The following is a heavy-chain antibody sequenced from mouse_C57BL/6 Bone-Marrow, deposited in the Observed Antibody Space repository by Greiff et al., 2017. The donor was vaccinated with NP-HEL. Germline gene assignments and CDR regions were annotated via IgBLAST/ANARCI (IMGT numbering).Heavy chain of an antibody. CDR1: GFTFSSYA. CDR3: AREDSNYVHWYYDV. V-gene: IGHV5-4*01. CDR2: ISDGGSYT. J-gene: IGHJ1*03. D-gene: IGHD2-5*01. Sequence: EVNVVESGGGLVKPGGSLKLSCAASGFTFSSYAMSWVRQTPEKRLEWVATISDGGSYTYYPDNVKGRFTISRDNAKNNLYLQMSHLKSEDTAMYYCAREDSNYVHWYYDVWGTGTTVTVSS.